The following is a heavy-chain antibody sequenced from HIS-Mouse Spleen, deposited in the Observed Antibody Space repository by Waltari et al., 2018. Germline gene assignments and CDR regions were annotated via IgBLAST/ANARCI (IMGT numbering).Heavy chain of an antibody. Sequence: QVQLVQSGAEVKKPGASVKVSCKASGYTFPSYDITGVRQATGQGLEWMGWMNPNSGNTGYAQKFQGRVTMTRNTSISTAYMELSSLRSEDTAVYYCARGHDYSNYFDYWGQGTLVTVSS. D-gene: IGHD4-4*01. CDR3: ARGHDYSNYFDY. J-gene: IGHJ4*02. CDR1: GYTFPSYD. V-gene: IGHV1-8*01. CDR2: MNPNSGNT.